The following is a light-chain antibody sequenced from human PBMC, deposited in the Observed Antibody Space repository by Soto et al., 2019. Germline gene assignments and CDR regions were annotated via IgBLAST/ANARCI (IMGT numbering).Light chain of an antibody. CDR1: SDSVYASHF. CDR3: VLYMRSGISV. V-gene: IGLV8-61*01. Sequence: QAVVTQEPSFSVSPGGTVTLTCGLSSDSVYASHFPSWYQQTPGQAPRTLICNTNTRSSGVPDRFSGSILGNRAALTITGAQADDESDYYCVLYMRSGISVFGGGTKVTVL. CDR2: NTN. J-gene: IGLJ2*01.